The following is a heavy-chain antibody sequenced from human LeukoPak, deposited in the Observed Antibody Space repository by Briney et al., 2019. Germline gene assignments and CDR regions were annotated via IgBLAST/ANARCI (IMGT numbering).Heavy chain of an antibody. CDR1: GFTFSDYN. D-gene: IGHD3-9*01. CDR2: ISNSGSTI. CDR3: ARSIGLTGGGVDV. Sequence: PGGSLRLSWAASGFTFSDYNMNWVRQAPGKGREGVSYISNSGSTIQYADSVKGRFTISRDNAKNSLYLQMNSLRAEDTAVYYCARSIGLTGGGVDVWGQGTTVTVSS. V-gene: IGHV3-11*01. J-gene: IGHJ6*02.